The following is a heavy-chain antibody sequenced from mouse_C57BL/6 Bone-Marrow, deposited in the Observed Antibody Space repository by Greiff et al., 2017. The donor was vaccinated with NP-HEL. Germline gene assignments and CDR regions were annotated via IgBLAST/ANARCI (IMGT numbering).Heavy chain of an antibody. Sequence: DVKLQESGGGLVKPGGSLKLSCAASGFTFSDYGMHWVRQAPEKGLEWVAYISSGSSTIYYADTVKGRFTISRDNAKNTLFLQITSLRSEDTAMYYCARNYGSSWGFAYWGQGTLVTVSA. J-gene: IGHJ3*01. CDR3: ARNYGSSWGFAY. V-gene: IGHV5-17*01. CDR1: GFTFSDYG. CDR2: ISSGSSTI. D-gene: IGHD1-1*01.